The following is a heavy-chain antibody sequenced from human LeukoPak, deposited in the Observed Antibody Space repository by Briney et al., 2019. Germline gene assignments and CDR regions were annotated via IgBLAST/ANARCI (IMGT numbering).Heavy chain of an antibody. Sequence: SETLSLTCTVSGGSISSSSYYWGWIRQPPGKGLEWIGSIYYSGSTYYNPSLKSRVTISVDTSKNQFSLKLSSVTAADTAVYYCARIAVAGTNLDYWGQGTLVTVSS. CDR1: GGSISSSSYY. V-gene: IGHV4-39*07. CDR2: IYYSGST. D-gene: IGHD6-19*01. CDR3: ARIAVAGTNLDY. J-gene: IGHJ4*02.